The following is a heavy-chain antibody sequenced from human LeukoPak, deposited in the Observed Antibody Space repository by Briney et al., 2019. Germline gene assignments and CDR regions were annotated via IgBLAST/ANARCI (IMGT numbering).Heavy chain of an antibody. CDR2: ISSSSSYI. CDR1: GFTFSSYS. D-gene: IGHD1-26*01. CDR3: AKDPSIVEPTPSGR. J-gene: IGHJ4*02. V-gene: IGHV3-21*01. Sequence: GGSLRLSCAASGFTFSSYSMNWVRQAPGKGLEWVSSISSSSSYIYYADSVKGRFSISRDNSKNTLYLQMNSLRAEDTAVYYCAKDPSIVEPTPSGRGGQGTLVNVPS.